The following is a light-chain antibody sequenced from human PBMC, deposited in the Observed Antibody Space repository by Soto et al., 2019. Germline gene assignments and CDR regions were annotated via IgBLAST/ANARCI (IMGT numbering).Light chain of an antibody. Sequence: EIVMAQSPATLSVSPGERATLSCRASQSVSSTLAWYQRKPGQAPWLLIYGASTRATGVPARFSGSGSGTEFTLTISSLQSEDFAVYYCQQYNNWPLTFGGGTKVEI. CDR2: GAS. CDR1: QSVSST. J-gene: IGKJ4*01. CDR3: QQYNNWPLT. V-gene: IGKV3-15*01.